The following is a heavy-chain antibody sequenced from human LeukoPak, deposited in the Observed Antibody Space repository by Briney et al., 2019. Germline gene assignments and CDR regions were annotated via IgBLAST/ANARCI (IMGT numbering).Heavy chain of an antibody. CDR2: ISSSSSYI. D-gene: IGHD3-16*02. CDR3: ARDPDSYVWGSYRLDNIPFDY. Sequence: GGSLRLTCAASGFTFSSYSMNWVRQAPGKGLEWVSSISSSSSYIYYADSVKGRFTISRDNAKNSLYLQMNSLRAEDTAVYYCARDPDSYVWGSYRLDNIPFDYWGQGTLVTVSS. V-gene: IGHV3-21*01. J-gene: IGHJ4*02. CDR1: GFTFSSYS.